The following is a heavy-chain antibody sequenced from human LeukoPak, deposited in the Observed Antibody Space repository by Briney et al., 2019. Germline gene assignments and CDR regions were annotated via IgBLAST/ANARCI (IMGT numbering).Heavy chain of an antibody. CDR3: ARDTRYSSNLEPGR. Sequence: GGSLRLSCAAAGLTFSSYSVNWVRQAPGKGLEWVSSISSSSSYIYYADSVKGRFTISRDNAKNSLYLQMNSLRAEDTAVYYCARDTRYSSNLEPGRWGQGTLVTVSS. CDR2: ISSSSSYI. D-gene: IGHD6-13*01. V-gene: IGHV3-21*01. CDR1: GLTFSSYS. J-gene: IGHJ4*02.